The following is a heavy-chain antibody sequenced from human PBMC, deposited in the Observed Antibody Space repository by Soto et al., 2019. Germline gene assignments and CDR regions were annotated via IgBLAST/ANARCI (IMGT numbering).Heavy chain of an antibody. J-gene: IGHJ4*02. Sequence: QVQLQESGPGLVKPSGTLSLTCAVSGDSMSSADWWSWVRQPPGKGLEWIGEIHHSGGIIYHPSLRSRVTISVDMSKNQFSLNLSSVTAADTAVYFCVCNGYYSLDHWGQGTLVIVSP. V-gene: IGHV4-4*02. CDR3: VCNGYYSLDH. CDR1: GDSMSSADW. D-gene: IGHD6-25*01. CDR2: IHHSGGI.